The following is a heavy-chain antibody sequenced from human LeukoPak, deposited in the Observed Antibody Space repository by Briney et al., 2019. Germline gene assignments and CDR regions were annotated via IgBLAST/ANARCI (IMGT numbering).Heavy chain of an antibody. D-gene: IGHD3-22*01. CDR3: ARDPTRPVDYYDSSGYTSPWDAFEI. Sequence: SVKVSCKASGGTFSSYAISWVRQAPGQGLEWMGGIIPIFGTANYAQKFQGRVTITADESTSTAYMELSSLRSEDTAVYYCARDPTRPVDYYDSSGYTSPWDAFEIWGQGTMVTVSS. CDR2: IIPIFGTA. J-gene: IGHJ3*02. CDR1: GGTFSSYA. V-gene: IGHV1-69*13.